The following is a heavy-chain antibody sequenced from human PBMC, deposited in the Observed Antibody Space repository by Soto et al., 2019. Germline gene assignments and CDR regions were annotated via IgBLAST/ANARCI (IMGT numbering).Heavy chain of an antibody. Sequence: PSETLSLTCAVSGVSISSSNWLIWVRQPPGKGLEWIGEIYHSGSTNYNPSLKSRVTISVDKSKNQFSLKLSSVTAADTAVYYCARGGIAAAGTPPSNWFDPWGQGTLVTVSS. CDR3: ARGGIAAAGTPPSNWFDP. CDR1: GVSISSSNW. J-gene: IGHJ5*02. D-gene: IGHD6-13*01. CDR2: IYHSGST. V-gene: IGHV4-4*02.